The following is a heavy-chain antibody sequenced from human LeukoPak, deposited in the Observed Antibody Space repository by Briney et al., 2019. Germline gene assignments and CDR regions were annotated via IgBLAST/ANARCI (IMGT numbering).Heavy chain of an antibody. V-gene: IGHV3-30*18. D-gene: IGHD2-15*01. J-gene: IGHJ3*02. Sequence: GGSLRLSCAASGFTFSSYGMHWVRQAPGKGLEWVAVIPHDGSNKYYADSVKGRFTISRDNSKNTLYLQMNSLRAEDTAVYYCAKDLGCSGGSCYSAFDIWGQGTMVTVSS. CDR1: GFTFSSYG. CDR3: AKDLGCSGGSCYSAFDI. CDR2: IPHDGSNK.